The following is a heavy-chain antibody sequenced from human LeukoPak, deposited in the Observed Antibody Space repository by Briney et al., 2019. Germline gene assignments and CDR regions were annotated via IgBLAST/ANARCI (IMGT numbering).Heavy chain of an antibody. CDR3: ASLRFGDSYFDL. CDR1: NYSARSDVH. Sequence: SETLSLTCTVSNYSARSDVHWGWIRQSPGRGLEWIASVYQSGHAYYSPSLKSRVLISFDTSKKELSLKINSVTATDTALYYCASLRFGDSYFDLWGQGTQVTVSS. J-gene: IGHJ4*02. D-gene: IGHD3-10*01. CDR2: VYQSGHA. V-gene: IGHV4-38-2*02.